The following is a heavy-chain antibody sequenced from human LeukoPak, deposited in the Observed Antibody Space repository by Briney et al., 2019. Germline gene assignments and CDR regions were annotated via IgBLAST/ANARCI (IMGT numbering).Heavy chain of an antibody. D-gene: IGHD2-15*01. V-gene: IGHV3-30*18. CDR3: AKDPPQIVVVAVDAFDI. J-gene: IGHJ3*02. CDR1: GFTFSTYG. CDR2: ISYDGSNK. Sequence: GGSLRLSCAASGFTFSTYGMHWVRQAPGKGLEWVAVISYDGSNKNYADSVKDRFTISRDNSKNTLYLQMNSLRAEDTAVYYCAKDPPQIVVVAVDAFDIWGQGTMVTVSS.